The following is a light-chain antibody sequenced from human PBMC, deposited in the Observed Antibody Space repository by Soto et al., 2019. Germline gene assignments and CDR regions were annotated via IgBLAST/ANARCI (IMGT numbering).Light chain of an antibody. J-gene: IGKJ1*01. V-gene: IGKV3-15*01. CDR3: QQYNNWLT. CDR2: GAS. CDR1: QSISNN. Sequence: EIVMTQSPATLSVSPGERATLSCRASQSISNNLAWYHQRPGQTPRLLISGASTRATGIPARFSGSGSGTKFTLTISSLQSEDFAGDYCQQYNNWLTFGQGTRVEIK.